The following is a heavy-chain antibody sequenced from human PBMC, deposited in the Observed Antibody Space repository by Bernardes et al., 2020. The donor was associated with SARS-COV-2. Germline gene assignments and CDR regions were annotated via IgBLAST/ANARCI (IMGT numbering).Heavy chain of an antibody. Sequence: GGSLRLSCAASGFTFSNAWLSWFRQSPGKGLEWVGRIKSKTQVETTDYAAPVKGRFTISRDDSKNMAYLQMNNLQTEDTAVYYCLSSFESWGQGTLVTVSS. J-gene: IGHJ4*02. CDR3: LSSFES. CDR2: IKSKTQVETT. D-gene: IGHD6-13*01. V-gene: IGHV3-15*01. CDR1: GFTFSNAW.